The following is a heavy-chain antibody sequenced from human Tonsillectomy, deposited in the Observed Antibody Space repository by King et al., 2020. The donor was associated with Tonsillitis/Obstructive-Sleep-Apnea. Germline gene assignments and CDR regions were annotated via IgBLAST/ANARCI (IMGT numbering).Heavy chain of an antibody. D-gene: IGHD1-26*01. CDR2: ISSSSSYT. Sequence: VQLVESGGGLVKPGGSLRLSCAXSGFTFSDXYMSWIRQAPGKGLEWVSYISSSSSYTNYADSVKGRFTISRENAKNSLYLQMNSLRAEDTAVYYCERETSGSYYVFDIWGQGTMVTVSS. CDR3: ERETSGSYYVFDI. J-gene: IGHJ3*02. V-gene: IGHV3-11*05. CDR1: GFTFSDXY.